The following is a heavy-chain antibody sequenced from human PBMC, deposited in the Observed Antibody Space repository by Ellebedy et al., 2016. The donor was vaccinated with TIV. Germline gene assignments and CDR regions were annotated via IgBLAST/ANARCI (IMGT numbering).Heavy chain of an antibody. CDR2: IYSPAST. Sequence: MPGGSLRLSCTVSGASIQTYFWSWIRQPAGKGPEWIGRIYSPASTDYNPSLKSRVTMSADTSNNQFSLRLTSMTAADTAVYYCARDRLTYGSGNRPNYYGLDVWGQGTTVTVSS. D-gene: IGHD3-10*01. J-gene: IGHJ6*02. CDR1: GASIQTYF. CDR3: ARDRLTYGSGNRPNYYGLDV. V-gene: IGHV4-4*07.